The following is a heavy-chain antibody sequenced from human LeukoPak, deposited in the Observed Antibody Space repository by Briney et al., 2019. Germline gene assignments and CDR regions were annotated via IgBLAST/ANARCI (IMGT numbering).Heavy chain of an antibody. D-gene: IGHD1-14*01. Sequence: ASVKVSCKASGYTFTDFGLIWVRQAPGQGLEWMGWVSTYNGDTDYAKKFQDRVTMTTESSTQPTFMELRNLRSDDTAVYYCARAESMALYFLYWGQGTLVSVSS. J-gene: IGHJ1*01. CDR3: ARAESMALYFLY. V-gene: IGHV1-18*01. CDR1: GYTFTDFG. CDR2: VSTYNGDT.